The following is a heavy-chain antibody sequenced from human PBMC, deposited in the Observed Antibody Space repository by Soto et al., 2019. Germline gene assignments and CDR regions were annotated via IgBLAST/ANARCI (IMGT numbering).Heavy chain of an antibody. Sequence: SETLSLTCTVSGGSISSGGYYWSWIRQHPGKGLEWIGYIYYSGSTYYKPSLKSRVTISVDTSKNQFSLKLSSVTAADTAVYYCARGGGYNTAFDYWGQGTLVTVPQ. J-gene: IGHJ4*02. CDR3: ARGGGYNTAFDY. V-gene: IGHV4-31*03. CDR2: IYYSGST. D-gene: IGHD5-12*01. CDR1: GGSISSGGYY.